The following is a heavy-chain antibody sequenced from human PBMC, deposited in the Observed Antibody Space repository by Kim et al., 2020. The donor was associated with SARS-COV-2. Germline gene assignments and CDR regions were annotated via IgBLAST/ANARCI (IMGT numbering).Heavy chain of an antibody. Sequence: SLKSRVPISVDTAKNQFSLKLSSVTAADTAVYYCASLIAAAGNLYYYFDYWGQGTLVTVSS. CDR3: ASLIAAAGNLYYYFDY. V-gene: IGHV4-61*06. J-gene: IGHJ4*02. D-gene: IGHD6-13*01.